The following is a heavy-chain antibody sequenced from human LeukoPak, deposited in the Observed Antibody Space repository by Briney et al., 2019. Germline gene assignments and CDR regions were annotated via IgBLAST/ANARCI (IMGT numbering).Heavy chain of an antibody. D-gene: IGHD3-10*01. J-gene: IGHJ3*01. V-gene: IGHV3-30*02. CDR2: IRYDGNNQ. Sequence: PGGSLRLSCAASGFTFSNYGIHWVRQTPGKGLEWVAFIRYDGNNQYYADSVKGRFTISRDNFKNTLYLQMNSLETVDTAVYYCTRDYDSGSHTDAFGVWGQGTMVTVSS. CDR3: TRDYDSGSHTDAFGV. CDR1: GFTFSNYG.